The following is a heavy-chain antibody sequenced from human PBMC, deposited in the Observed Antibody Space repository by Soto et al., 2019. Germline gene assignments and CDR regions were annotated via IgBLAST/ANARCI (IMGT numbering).Heavy chain of an antibody. V-gene: IGHV1-18*01. D-gene: IGHD3-9*01. J-gene: IGHJ5*02. Sequence: GASVKVSCTASGYTFTSYGFSWVRQAPGKGLERMGWISAYNGNTNYAQKLQDRVSLTTDTSTSTAYMELRSLRSDDTAVYYCASAPYRFYDILSLWFGPWGQGTLVTVSS. CDR3: ASAPYRFYDILSLWFGP. CDR1: GYTFTSYG. CDR2: ISAYNGNT.